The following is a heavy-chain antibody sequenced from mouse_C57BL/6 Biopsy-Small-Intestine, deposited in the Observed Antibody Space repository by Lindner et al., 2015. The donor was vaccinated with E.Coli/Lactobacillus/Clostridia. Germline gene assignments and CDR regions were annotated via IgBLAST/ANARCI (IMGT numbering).Heavy chain of an antibody. J-gene: IGHJ1*03. CDR1: GYTFTNYG. D-gene: IGHD2-14*01. V-gene: IGHV1-4*01. CDR2: ISAYSDNA. CDR3: ARTIGHRYSYFYMDV. Sequence: SVKVSCKTSGYTFTNYGISWVRQAPGQGPEWMGWISAYSDNANYAQNLQDRVTMTADTSATTAYMELRSLRSDDTAVYYCARTIGHRYSYFYMDVWGTGTTVTVSS.